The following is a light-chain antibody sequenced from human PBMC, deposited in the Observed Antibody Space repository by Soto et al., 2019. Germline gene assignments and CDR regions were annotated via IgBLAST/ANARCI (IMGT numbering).Light chain of an antibody. CDR1: QRVSSSY. J-gene: IGKJ2*01. V-gene: IGKV3-20*01. CDR3: QQYGNSPMYT. Sequence: EIVLTQSPGTLSLSPGERATLSCRASQRVSSSYLAWYQQNPGQATRLHIYGATSRATGIPARFSGSGSGTDFTLTLIRLESDDFAVYYCQQYGNSPMYTFGQGTKLEIQ. CDR2: GAT.